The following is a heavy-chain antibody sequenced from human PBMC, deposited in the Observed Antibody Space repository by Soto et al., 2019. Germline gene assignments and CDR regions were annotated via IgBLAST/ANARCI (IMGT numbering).Heavy chain of an antibody. CDR2: IYYSGNT. CDR1: GGTINSGDYF. Sequence: SETLSLTCSVXGGTINSGDYFWSWIRQPPGKGLEWIGHIYYSGNTDYNPSLKSRLAISIDTSKNQFSLKLSSVTAADTAVYFCAREGGESSDGLYYFDSWGQGSLVTVSS. D-gene: IGHD3-16*01. V-gene: IGHV4-30-4*01. CDR3: AREGGESSDGLYYFDS. J-gene: IGHJ4*02.